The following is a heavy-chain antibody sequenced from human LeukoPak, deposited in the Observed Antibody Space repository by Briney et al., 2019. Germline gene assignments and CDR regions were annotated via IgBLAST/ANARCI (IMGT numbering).Heavy chain of an antibody. CDR1: GFTFSSYW. V-gene: IGHV3-7*01. CDR2: IKQDGSEK. J-gene: IGHJ6*03. CDR3: ARVSSRLGYYYYMDV. D-gene: IGHD6-19*01. Sequence: GGSLRLSCAASGFTFSSYWTSWVRQAPGKGLEWVANIKQDGSEKYYVDSVKGRFTISRDNAKNSLYLQMNSLRAEDTAVYYCARVSSRLGYYYYMDVWGKGTTVTVSS.